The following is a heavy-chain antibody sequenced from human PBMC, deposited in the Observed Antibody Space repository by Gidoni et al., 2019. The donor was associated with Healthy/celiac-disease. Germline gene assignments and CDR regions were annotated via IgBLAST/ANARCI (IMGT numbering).Heavy chain of an antibody. CDR1: GFTFSSYG. J-gene: IGHJ4*02. Sequence: QVQLVESGGGVVQPGRSLRLSCAASGFTFSSYGLHWVRQAPGKGLEWVAVISYDGSNKYYADSVKGRFTISRDNSKNTLYLQMNSLRAEDTAVYYCAKTLGYVVQGAYTHWGQGTLVTVSS. V-gene: IGHV3-30*18. CDR3: AKTLGYVVQGAYTH. D-gene: IGHD3-10*01. CDR2: ISYDGSNK.